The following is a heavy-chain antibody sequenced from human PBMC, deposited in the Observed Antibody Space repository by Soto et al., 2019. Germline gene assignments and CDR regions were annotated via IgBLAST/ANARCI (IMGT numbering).Heavy chain of an antibody. V-gene: IGHV1-69*13. D-gene: IGHD3-22*01. CDR2: IIPIFGTA. J-gene: IGHJ5*02. CDR1: GGTFSSYA. CDR3: ASAIPSGDSSGYYSP. Sequence: SVKVSCKASGGTFSSYAISWVRQAPGQGLEWMGGIIPIFGTANYAQKFQGRVMITADESTSTAYMELSSLRSEDTAVYYCASAIPSGDSSGYYSPWGQGTLVTVSS.